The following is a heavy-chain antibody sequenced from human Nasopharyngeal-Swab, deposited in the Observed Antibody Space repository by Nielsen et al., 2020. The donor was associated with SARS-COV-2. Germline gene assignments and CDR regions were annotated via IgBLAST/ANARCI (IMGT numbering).Heavy chain of an antibody. CDR2: IKQDGSEK. V-gene: IGHV3-7*03. D-gene: IGHD3-9*01. Sequence: GGSLKLSCAASGFTFSSYWMSWVRQAPGKGLAGVANIKQDGSEKYYVDSVKGRFTISRDNAKNSLYLQMNSLRAEDTALYYCAKGQGGLYYDILTGYPYWGQGTLVTVSS. CDR3: AKGQGGLYYDILTGYPY. J-gene: IGHJ4*02. CDR1: GFTFSSYW.